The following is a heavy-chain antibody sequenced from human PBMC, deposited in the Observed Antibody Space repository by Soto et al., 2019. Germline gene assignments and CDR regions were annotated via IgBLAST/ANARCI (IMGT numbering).Heavy chain of an antibody. J-gene: IGHJ4*02. V-gene: IGHV3-30-3*01. Sequence: QVQLVESGGGVVQPGRSLRLSCAASGFTFSRHAMHWVRQAPVKGLEWVAVISYDGSEEYYADSVKGRFTISRNSSKNTLNLQMDSLGPEDTAVYYWAREVGGSSPPGWGQGTLVTVFS. CDR3: AREVGGSSPPG. D-gene: IGHD1-26*01. CDR1: GFTFSRHA. CDR2: ISYDGSEE.